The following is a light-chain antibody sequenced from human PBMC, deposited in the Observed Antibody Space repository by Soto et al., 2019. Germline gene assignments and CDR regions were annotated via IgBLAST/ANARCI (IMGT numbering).Light chain of an antibody. J-gene: IGLJ2*01. CDR3: AAWDDSLSAHVV. CDR2: RNN. Sequence: QSVLTQPPSASGTPGQRITISCSGSSSNIGSSYVYWYQQLPGTTPKLLIYRNNQQPSGVPDRFSGSKSGTSASLAISGLRSEDEADYYCAAWDDSLSAHVVFGGGTKLTVL. V-gene: IGLV1-47*01. CDR1: SSNIGSSY.